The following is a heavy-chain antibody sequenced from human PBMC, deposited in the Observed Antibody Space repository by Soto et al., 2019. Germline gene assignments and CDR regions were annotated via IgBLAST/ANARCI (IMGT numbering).Heavy chain of an antibody. V-gene: IGHV3-30*18. CDR3: AQVPRYTVTPPDDY. J-gene: IGHJ4*02. CDR2: ISYDGTNK. CDR1: GFIFGSYG. D-gene: IGHD4-17*01. Sequence: GGSLRLSCVASGFIFGSYGMHWVRQAPGEGLEWVAVISYDGTNKYYADSVKGRFTISRDNSKNTLWLQMNSLRAEDTAVYYCAQVPRYTVTPPDDYWGQGTLVTVSS.